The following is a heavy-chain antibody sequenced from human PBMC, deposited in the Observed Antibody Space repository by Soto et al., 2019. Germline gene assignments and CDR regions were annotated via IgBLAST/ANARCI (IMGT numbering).Heavy chain of an antibody. CDR2: ISGSGGRT. Sequence: PGGSLRLSCAASGFTFSTYAMSWVRQAPGQGLEWVARISGSGGRTNYADSVKGRFTISRDISKNTLYLQMNSLRAEDTAVYYCARDDGSSWSVDYWGQGTLVTVSS. J-gene: IGHJ4*02. V-gene: IGHV3-23*01. CDR1: GFTFSTYA. CDR3: ARDDGSSWSVDY. D-gene: IGHD6-13*01.